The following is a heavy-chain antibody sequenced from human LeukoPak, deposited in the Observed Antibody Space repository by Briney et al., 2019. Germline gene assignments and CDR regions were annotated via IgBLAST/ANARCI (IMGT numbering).Heavy chain of an antibody. V-gene: IGHV3-64*01. J-gene: IGHJ4*02. D-gene: IGHD2-2*01. CDR2: ISGNGGST. Sequence: GGSLRLSCAASGFSFSSYAMHWGRQAPGKGLEYVSAISGNGGSTYYANSVKGRFTISRDNSKKTLYLQMGSLRAEDMAVYYCARGEVVPAAAPHYWGQGTLVTASS. CDR1: GFSFSSYA. CDR3: ARGEVVPAAAPHY.